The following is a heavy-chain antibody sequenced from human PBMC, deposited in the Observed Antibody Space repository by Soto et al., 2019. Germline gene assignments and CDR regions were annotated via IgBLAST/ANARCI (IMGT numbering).Heavy chain of an antibody. Sequence: QVQLQESGPGLVKPSETLSLTCTVSGGSISSYYGNWIRQPPGKGLEWIGYIYYSGSTNYNPSLKSRVTISVDTSKNQFPLKLSSVTAADTAVYYCARAETSWYYFDYWGQGTLVTVSS. J-gene: IGHJ4*02. CDR2: IYYSGST. CDR3: ARAETSWYYFDY. V-gene: IGHV4-59*01. CDR1: GGSISSYY. D-gene: IGHD6-13*01.